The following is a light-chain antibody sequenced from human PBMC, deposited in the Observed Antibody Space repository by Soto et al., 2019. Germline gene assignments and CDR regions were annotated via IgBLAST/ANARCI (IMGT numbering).Light chain of an antibody. CDR3: QQSYSTRT. CDR2: AAS. J-gene: IGKJ5*01. CDR1: QSISSY. V-gene: IGKV1-39*01. Sequence: EMQMTQSASSLSSCVGESVTITCRASQSISSYLNWYQQKPGKAPKLLIYAASSLQSGVPSRFSCSGSGPEITLSSSSLQPEDFATYYWQQSYSTRTFGQGTRLEIK.